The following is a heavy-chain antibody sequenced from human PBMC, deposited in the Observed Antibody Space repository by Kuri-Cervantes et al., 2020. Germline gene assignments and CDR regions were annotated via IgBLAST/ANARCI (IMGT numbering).Heavy chain of an antibody. J-gene: IGHJ3*02. D-gene: IGHD1-26*01. Sequence: SETLSLTCAVSGGSISSSNWWSWVRQPPGKGLEWIGEIYHSGSTNYNPSLKSRVTISVDKSKNQFSLKLSSVTAADTAVYYCARGVYTSGSYSAFDIWGQGTMVTVSS. CDR1: GGSISSSNW. CDR2: IYHSGST. V-gene: IGHV4-4*02. CDR3: ARGVYTSGSYSAFDI.